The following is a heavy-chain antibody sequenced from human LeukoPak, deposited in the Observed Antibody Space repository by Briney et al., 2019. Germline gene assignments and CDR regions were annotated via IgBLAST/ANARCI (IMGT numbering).Heavy chain of an antibody. CDR2: INPNSGGT. J-gene: IGHJ3*02. CDR1: GYTFTSYD. D-gene: IGHD3-10*01. V-gene: IGHV1-2*04. Sequence: GASVKVSCKASGYTFTSYDINWVRQAPGQGLEWMGWINPNSGGTNYAQKFQGWVTMTRDTSISTAYMELSRLRSDDTAVYYCARGSMVRGVKGDAFDIWGQGTMVTVSS. CDR3: ARGSMVRGVKGDAFDI.